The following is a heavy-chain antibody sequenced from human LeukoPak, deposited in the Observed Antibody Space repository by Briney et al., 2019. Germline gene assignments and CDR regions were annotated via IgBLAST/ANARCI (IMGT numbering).Heavy chain of an antibody. V-gene: IGHV3-23*01. CDR2: VSGSGGST. CDR3: ARGGGYSYGSFDY. D-gene: IGHD5-18*01. J-gene: IGHJ4*02. CDR1: GFTFSTYA. Sequence: GGSLRLSCEASGFTFSTYAMSWVRQAPGKGLEWVSSVSGSGGSTYYADSVKGRFTISRDNAKNTPYLQMNSLRAEDTAVYYCARGGGYSYGSFDYWGQGTLVTVSS.